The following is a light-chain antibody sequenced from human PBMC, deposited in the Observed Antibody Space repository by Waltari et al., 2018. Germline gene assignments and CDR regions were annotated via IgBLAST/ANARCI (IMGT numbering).Light chain of an antibody. J-gene: IGKJ2*01. CDR1: QDVRSG. CDR2: AAS. CDR3: QQGEASPYT. V-gene: IGKV1-12*01. Sequence: DILMTQSPSSVSASVGDRVTITCRASQDVRSGLAWYQQKPGKAPNLLIYAASSLQSGVPSRFSGSGSGTHFTLTISSLQPEDFATYYCQQGEASPYTFGQGTKLEIK.